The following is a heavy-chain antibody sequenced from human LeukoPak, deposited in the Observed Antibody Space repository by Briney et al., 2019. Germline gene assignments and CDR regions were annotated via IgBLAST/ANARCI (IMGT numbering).Heavy chain of an antibody. Sequence: AGTLRFSCAASGFTFSSYEMNWLPQAPGKGLEWVSYISSSGSTIYYADSVKGRFTISRDNAKNSLYLQMNSLRAEDTAVYYCAELGITMIGGVWGKGATVTISS. V-gene: IGHV3-48*03. CDR1: GFTFSSYE. J-gene: IGHJ6*04. CDR3: AELGITMIGGV. CDR2: ISSSGSTI. D-gene: IGHD3-10*02.